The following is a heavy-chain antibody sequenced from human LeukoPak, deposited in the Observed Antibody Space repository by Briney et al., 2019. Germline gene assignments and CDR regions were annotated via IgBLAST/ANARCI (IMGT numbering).Heavy chain of an antibody. CDR3: ARGSSVLLWFRGLLPNY. D-gene: IGHD3-10*01. CDR2: INPNSGGT. V-gene: IGHV1-2*02. J-gene: IGHJ4*02. CDR1: GYTFTGYY. Sequence: GASVKVSCKASGYTFTGYYMHWVRQAPGQGLEWMGWINPNSGGTNYAQKFQGRVTMTRDTSISTAYMELSRLRSDDTAVYYCARGSSVLLWFRGLLPNYWGQGTLVTVSS.